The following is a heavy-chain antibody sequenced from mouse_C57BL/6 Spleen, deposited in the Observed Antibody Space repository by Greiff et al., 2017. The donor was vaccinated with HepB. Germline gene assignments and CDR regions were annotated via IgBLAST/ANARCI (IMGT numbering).Heavy chain of an antibody. CDR3: TTPQTHYYGSSPFAY. V-gene: IGHV14-1*01. CDR1: GLNIKDYY. CDR2: IDPEDGDT. J-gene: IGHJ3*01. D-gene: IGHD1-1*01. Sequence: VQLQQSGAELVRPGASVKLSCTASGLNIKDYYMHWVKQRPEQGLEWIGRIDPEDGDTEYAPKFQGKATMTADTSSNTAYLQLSSLTSEDTAVYYCTTPQTHYYGSSPFAYWGQGTLVTVSA.